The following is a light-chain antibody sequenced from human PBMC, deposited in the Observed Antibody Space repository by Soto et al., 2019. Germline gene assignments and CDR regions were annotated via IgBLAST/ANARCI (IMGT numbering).Light chain of an antibody. J-gene: IGKJ2*01. CDR3: QQFGSSPVT. V-gene: IGKV3-20*01. Sequence: EIVLTQSPGTLSLSPGERATLSCRASQSVSSSYLAWYQQKPGQAPRLLIYGASSRATGIPDRFSGSGSGTDFTLAISRLEPEDFAVYYCQQFGSSPVTFGQGTKLEIK. CDR2: GAS. CDR1: QSVSSSY.